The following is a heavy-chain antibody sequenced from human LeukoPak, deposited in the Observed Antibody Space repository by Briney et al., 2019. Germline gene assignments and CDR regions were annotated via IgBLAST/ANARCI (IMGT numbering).Heavy chain of an antibody. CDR2: IKSKTDGGTT. Sequence: PGGSLRLSCAVSGLTFSDAWMSWVRQAPGKGLEWVGRIKSKTDGGTTDYAAPVKGRFTISRDDSKNTLYLQMNSLKTEDTAVYYCTTDHDTYYDYVWGSYRYRPYDYWGQGTLVTVSS. CDR1: GLTFSDAW. V-gene: IGHV3-15*01. D-gene: IGHD3-16*02. J-gene: IGHJ4*02. CDR3: TTDHDTYYDYVWGSYRYRPYDY.